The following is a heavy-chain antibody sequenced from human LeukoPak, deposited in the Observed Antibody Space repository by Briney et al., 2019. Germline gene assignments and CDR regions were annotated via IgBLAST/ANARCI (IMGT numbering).Heavy chain of an antibody. CDR1: GYTFTSYG. V-gene: IGHV1-18*01. CDR2: ISAYSGNT. CDR3: ANHKYCSSTSCYSFAI. Sequence: ASVKVSCKASGYTFTSYGISWVRQAPGQGLEWMGWISAYSGNTNYAQNLQDGVTMTTDTSTTTAYMELRSLRSDDTAVYYCANHKYCSSTSCYSFAIWGQGTMVTVSS. J-gene: IGHJ3*02. D-gene: IGHD2-2*01.